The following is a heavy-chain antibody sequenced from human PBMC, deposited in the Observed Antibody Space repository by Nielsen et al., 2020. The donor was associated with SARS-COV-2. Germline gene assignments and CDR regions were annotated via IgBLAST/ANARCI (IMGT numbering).Heavy chain of an antibody. Sequence: GGSLRLSCAASGFTFSSYGMHWVRQAPGKGLEWVAVIWYDGSNKYYADSVKGRFTISRDNSKNTLYLQMNSLRAEDTAVYYRAREGYYDFWSGWADYYYMDVWGKGTTVTVSS. CDR1: GFTFSSYG. V-gene: IGHV3-33*01. J-gene: IGHJ6*03. D-gene: IGHD3-3*01. CDR3: AREGYYDFWSGWADYYYMDV. CDR2: IWYDGSNK.